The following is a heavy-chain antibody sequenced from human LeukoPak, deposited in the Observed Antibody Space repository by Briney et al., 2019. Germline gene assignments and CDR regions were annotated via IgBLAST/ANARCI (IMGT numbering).Heavy chain of an antibody. CDR2: IEYSGST. V-gene: IGHV4-39*07. J-gene: IGHJ5*02. D-gene: IGHD3-9*01. CDR3: ARDLRDYDILTGYYQGASNWFDP. CDR1: GGSISSSSYY. Sequence: PSETLSLTCTVSGGSISSSSYYWGWIRQPPGKGLEWIGSIEYSGSTYYNPSLKSRVTISVDTSKNQFSLKLSSVTAADTAVYYCARDLRDYDILTGYYQGASNWFDPWGQGTLVTVSS.